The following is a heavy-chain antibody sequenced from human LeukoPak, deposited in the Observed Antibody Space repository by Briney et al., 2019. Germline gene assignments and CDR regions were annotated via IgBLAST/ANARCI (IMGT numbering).Heavy chain of an antibody. V-gene: IGHV3-53*01. D-gene: IGHD1-26*01. Sequence: PGGSLRLSCAASGFTVSSNYMSWVRQAPGKGLEWVSVIYSGGSTYYADSVKGRFTISRDNSKNTLYLQMNSLRAEDTAVYYCAKGKYKWELRTPSDYWGQGTLVTVSS. CDR3: AKGKYKWELRTPSDY. J-gene: IGHJ4*02. CDR1: GFTVSSNY. CDR2: IYSGGST.